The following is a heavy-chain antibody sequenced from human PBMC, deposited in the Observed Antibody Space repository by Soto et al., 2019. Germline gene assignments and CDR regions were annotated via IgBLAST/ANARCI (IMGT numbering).Heavy chain of an antibody. Sequence: QVQLVESGGGVVQPGRSLRLSCEASGFTFSTYGMHWVRQAPGKGLEWVAAMWYDGNNKYYADSVKGRFTISRDNSKNTHYIKMHRLRAEGTAAYYWAKFGRAGGVCCSGGSGYYDRWGRGTLVTVSS. CDR1: GFTFSTYG. CDR3: AKFGRAGGVCCSGGSGYYDR. J-gene: IGHJ4*02. V-gene: IGHV3-33*06. CDR2: MWYDGNNK. D-gene: IGHD2-15*01.